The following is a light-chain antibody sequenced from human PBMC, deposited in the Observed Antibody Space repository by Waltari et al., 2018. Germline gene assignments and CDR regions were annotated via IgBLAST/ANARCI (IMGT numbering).Light chain of an antibody. Sequence: EIVLAQSPATVSLFPGERVNLYCWASPSVGNYLAWYQQKPGQAPRLLIYDASNRATGIPERFSGGGSETDFTLSISSLEPEDSAVYYCQQHTNWPPAFGQGTKVEIK. CDR1: PSVGNY. V-gene: IGKV3-11*01. J-gene: IGKJ1*01. CDR2: DAS. CDR3: QQHTNWPPA.